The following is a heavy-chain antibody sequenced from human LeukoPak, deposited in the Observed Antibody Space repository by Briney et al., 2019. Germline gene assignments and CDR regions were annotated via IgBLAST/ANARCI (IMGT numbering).Heavy chain of an antibody. J-gene: IGHJ3*02. D-gene: IGHD5-18*01. CDR3: ARDLTAMVHDAFDI. Sequence: ASVKVSCKASGYTFTSYGISWVRQAPGQGLEWMGWISAYNGNTNYAQKLQGRVTMTTDTSTSTAYMELRSLRSDDTAVYYCARDLTAMVHDAFDIWGQGTMVTVSS. V-gene: IGHV1-18*01. CDR2: ISAYNGNT. CDR1: GYTFTSYG.